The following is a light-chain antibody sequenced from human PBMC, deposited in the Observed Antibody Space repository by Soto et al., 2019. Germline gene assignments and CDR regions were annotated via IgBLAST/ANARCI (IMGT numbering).Light chain of an antibody. V-gene: IGKV2-28*01. CDR1: HILLHSNGYNY. CDR3: MQLLHPPLT. J-gene: IGKJ4*01. Sequence: DVVMTQSPLSLPVTPVEPSSISCRSSHILLHSNGYNYLAWFLQKAGQSPQLLIYLASSRASGVPDRFSGSGSGTDFTLEISSVEAEDVGIYYCMQLLHPPLTFGGGTKVDIK. CDR2: LAS.